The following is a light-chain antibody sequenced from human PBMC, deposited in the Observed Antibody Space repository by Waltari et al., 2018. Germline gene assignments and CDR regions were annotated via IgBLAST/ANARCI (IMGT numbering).Light chain of an antibody. CDR2: DNS. CDR1: NIGSTS. Sequence: SYVLTQPPSVSVAPGQTARLTCGGNNIGSTSVHWYQQKPGQAPVLVVYDNSDRPSGIPERFSGSNSGNTATLTISRVEAGDEADYYCQVWDITSDHFVFGTGTKVTVL. J-gene: IGLJ1*01. V-gene: IGLV3-21*02. CDR3: QVWDITSDHFV.